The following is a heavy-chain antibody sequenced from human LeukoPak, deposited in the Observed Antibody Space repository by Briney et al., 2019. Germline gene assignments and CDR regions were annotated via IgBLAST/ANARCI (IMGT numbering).Heavy chain of an antibody. D-gene: IGHD6-19*01. V-gene: IGHV3-66*02. CDR3: ARGAGWNYFEY. CDR2: FYSGGST. Sequence: GGSLRLSCAASGFTVSSNYMSWVRQAPGKGLEWVSVFYSGGSTSYADSVQGRFTISRDNSKNTVHLQMNSLRAEDTAVYYCARGAGWNYFEYWGQGTLVTVSS. J-gene: IGHJ4*02. CDR1: GFTVSSNY.